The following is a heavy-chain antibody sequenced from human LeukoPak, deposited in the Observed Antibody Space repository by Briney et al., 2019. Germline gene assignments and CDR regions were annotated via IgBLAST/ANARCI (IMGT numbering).Heavy chain of an antibody. V-gene: IGHV3-74*03. J-gene: IGHJ4*02. CDR2: INSDGSSI. CDR1: GFTFSSYW. CDR3: AREGRVSGYDFDC. Sequence: GGSLRLSCAASGFTFSSYWMHWVRQAPGKGLVWVSRINSDGSSITYADSVKGRFTISRDNAKNTLYLPMNSLRVGDTAVYYCAREGRVSGYDFDCWGQGTLVTVSS. D-gene: IGHD5-12*01.